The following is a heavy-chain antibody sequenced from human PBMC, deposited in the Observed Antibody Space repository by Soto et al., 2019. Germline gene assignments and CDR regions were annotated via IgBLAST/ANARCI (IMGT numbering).Heavy chain of an antibody. V-gene: IGHV3-53*04. CDR2: IYSGGST. CDR3: AREVGHGWFDP. Sequence: EVQLVESGGGLVQPGGSLRLSCAASGFTVSSNYMSWVRQAPGKGLEWVSVIYSGGSTYYADSLKGRFTISRHNSKNTLYLQMNSLRAEETAVYYCAREVGHGWFDPWGQGTLVTVSS. J-gene: IGHJ5*02. CDR1: GFTVSSNY.